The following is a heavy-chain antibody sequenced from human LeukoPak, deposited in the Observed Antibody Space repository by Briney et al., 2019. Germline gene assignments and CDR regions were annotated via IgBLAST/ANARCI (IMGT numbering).Heavy chain of an antibody. D-gene: IGHD3-22*01. V-gene: IGHV3-7*01. CDR3: ARDYDSSGYYYFDY. Sequence: GGSLRLSCAASGFTFSSYWMSWVRQAPGKGLEWVANIKQDGSEKYYVDSVKGRFTISRDNAKNSLYLQMNSLRAEDTAVYYCARDYDSSGYYYFDYWGQGTLVTVPS. J-gene: IGHJ4*02. CDR2: IKQDGSEK. CDR1: GFTFSSYW.